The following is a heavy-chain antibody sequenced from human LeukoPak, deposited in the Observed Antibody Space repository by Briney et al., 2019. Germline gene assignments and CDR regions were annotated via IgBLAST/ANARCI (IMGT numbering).Heavy chain of an antibody. Sequence: ASVKVSCKASGCTFTSYYMHWVRQAPGQGLEWMGIINPSGGSTSYAQKFQGRVTMTRDTSTSTVYMELSSLRSEDTAVYYCARDRRNVVVIAIIEDAFDIWGQGTMVTVSS. V-gene: IGHV1-46*01. D-gene: IGHD2-21*01. CDR1: GCTFTSYY. CDR2: INPSGGST. CDR3: ARDRRNVVVIAIIEDAFDI. J-gene: IGHJ3*02.